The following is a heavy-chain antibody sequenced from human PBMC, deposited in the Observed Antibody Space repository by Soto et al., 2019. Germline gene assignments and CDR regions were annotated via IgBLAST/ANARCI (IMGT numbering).Heavy chain of an antibody. Sequence: GGSLRLSCAASGFTFSSYAMSWVRQAPGKGLEWVSAISGSGGSTYYADSVKGRFTISRDNSKNTLYLQMNSLRAEDTAVYYCAKDLFPRRVLKHWLFLYCFDYWGQGTLVTVSS. CDR1: GFTFSSYA. J-gene: IGHJ4*02. D-gene: IGHD6-19*01. CDR3: AKDLFPRRVLKHWLFLYCFDY. CDR2: ISGSGGST. V-gene: IGHV3-23*01.